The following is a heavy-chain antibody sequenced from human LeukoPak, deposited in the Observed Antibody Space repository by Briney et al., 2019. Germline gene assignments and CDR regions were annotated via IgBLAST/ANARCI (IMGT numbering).Heavy chain of an antibody. CDR2: ISGSGGST. CDR1: GFTFSSYA. V-gene: IGHV3-23*01. J-gene: IGHJ3*02. CDR3: AREMSGSNDAFDI. D-gene: IGHD3-10*01. Sequence: GGSLRLSCAASGFTFSSYAMSWVRQAPGKGLEWVSAISGSGGSTYYADSVKGRFTISRENAKNSLYLQMHGLTAGDTAVYYCAREMSGSNDAFDIWGPGTMVTVSS.